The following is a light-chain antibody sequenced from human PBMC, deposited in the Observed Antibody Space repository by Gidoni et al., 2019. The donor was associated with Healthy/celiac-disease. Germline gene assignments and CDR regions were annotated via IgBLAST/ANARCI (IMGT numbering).Light chain of an antibody. CDR1: NRGGKL. J-gene: IGLJ1*01. CDR3: QAWDSSTAV. Sequence: PVPAAISTCPEDNRGGKLACWYHQKPRQAPLPVILQDSKRPSLIPERFSGSNSGNTATLTISGTQAMDESDYSWQAWDSSTAVFGTGTKVTVL. V-gene: IGLV3-1*01. CDR2: QDS.